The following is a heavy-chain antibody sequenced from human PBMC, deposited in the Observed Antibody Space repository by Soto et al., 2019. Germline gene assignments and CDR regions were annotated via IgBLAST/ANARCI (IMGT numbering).Heavy chain of an antibody. D-gene: IGHD3-3*01. CDR3: ASGYDFWSGYYVFDY. CDR2: IIPSLGIA. Sequence: SVKVSCKASGGTFSSYTISWVRQAPGQGLEWMGRIIPSLGIANYAQKFQGRVTITADKSTSTAYMELSSLRSEDTAVYYCASGYDFWSGYYVFDYWGQGTLVTVSS. V-gene: IGHV1-69*02. J-gene: IGHJ4*02. CDR1: GGTFSSYT.